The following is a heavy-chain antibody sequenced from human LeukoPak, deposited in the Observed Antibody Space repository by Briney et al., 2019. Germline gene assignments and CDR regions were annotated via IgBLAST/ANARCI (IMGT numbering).Heavy chain of an antibody. CDR2: ISDIGSI. J-gene: IGHJ5*02. V-gene: IGHV4-59*12. Sequence: SETLSLTCTVSGGSISSYYWSWIRQPPGKGLEWIAYISDIGSINYNPSLKSRVTISLDTSKNQFSLKLSSVTAADTAVYYCARTKYGSRTYDNWFDPWGQGTLVTVSS. CDR1: GGSISSYY. D-gene: IGHD3-10*01. CDR3: ARTKYGSRTYDNWFDP.